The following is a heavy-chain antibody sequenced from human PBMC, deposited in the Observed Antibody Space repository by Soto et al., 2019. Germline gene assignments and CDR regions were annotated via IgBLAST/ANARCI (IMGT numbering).Heavy chain of an antibody. CDR3: AKDNVATAPLPYYYYYYGKDV. D-gene: IGHD5-12*01. J-gene: IGHJ6*02. V-gene: IGHV3-30*18. CDR2: ISYDGSNK. CDR1: GFTFSSYG. Sequence: GGSLRLSCAASGFTFSSYGLHWVRQAPGKGLEWVAVISYDGSNKYYADSVKGRFTISRDNSKKTLYLQMNSLRAEDTAVYYCAKDNVATAPLPYYYYYYGKDVWGQGTTVNVSS.